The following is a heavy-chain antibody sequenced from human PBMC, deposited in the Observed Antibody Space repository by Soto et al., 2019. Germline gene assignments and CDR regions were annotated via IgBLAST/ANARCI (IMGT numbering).Heavy chain of an antibody. CDR1: GFTFSDHY. Sequence: EVQLVESGGGLVQPGGSLRLSCAASGFTFSDHYMDWVRQAPGKGLEWVGRTRNKANSYATEYAASVKGRFTISRDDSKNSLYLQMNSPKTEDSAVYYCARVWGAGPFDYWGQGTLVTVSS. CDR3: ARVWGAGPFDY. J-gene: IGHJ4*02. CDR2: TRNKANSYAT. D-gene: IGHD3-10*01. V-gene: IGHV3-72*01.